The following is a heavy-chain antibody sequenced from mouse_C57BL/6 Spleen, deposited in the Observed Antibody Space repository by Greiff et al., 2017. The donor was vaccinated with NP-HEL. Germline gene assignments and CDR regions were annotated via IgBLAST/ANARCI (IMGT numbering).Heavy chain of an antibody. CDR3: ARGGFITRAWFAY. Sequence: QVQLQQPGAELVKPGASVKLSCEASGYTFTSYWMHWVKQRPGQGLEWIGMIHPNSGSTNYNEKFKSKATLTVDKSSSTAYMQLSSLTSEDSAVYYCARGGFITRAWFAYWGQGTLVTVSA. CDR2: IHPNSGST. D-gene: IGHD1-1*01. J-gene: IGHJ3*01. V-gene: IGHV1-64*01. CDR1: GYTFTSYW.